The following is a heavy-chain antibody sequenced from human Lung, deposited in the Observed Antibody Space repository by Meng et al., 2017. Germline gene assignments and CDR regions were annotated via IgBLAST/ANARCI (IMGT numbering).Heavy chain of an antibody. CDR3: ARDEDISAAGKLFGDY. J-gene: IGHJ4*02. V-gene: IGHV1-2*06. D-gene: IGHD6-25*01. CDR2: INPKSGDT. Sequence: VQVVHAGAEVKKPGASVKVCCKASGYTFTTYGISWVRQAPGQGLEWMGRINPKSGDTHYAQKFQARITMTGDTSISTAYMELSGLRSDDTAMYYCARDEDISAAGKLFGDYWGQGTLVTVSS. CDR1: GYTFTTYG.